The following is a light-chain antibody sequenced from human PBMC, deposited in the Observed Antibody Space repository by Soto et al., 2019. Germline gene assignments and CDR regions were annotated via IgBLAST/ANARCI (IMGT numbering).Light chain of an antibody. Sequence: DIQMTQSPSTLSAPVGDKVTTSCRASQSIHTWLAWYQQKPGKAPKLLLYTASDLQSGVPSRFSGSGSGTEFTLTITRLQPDDFATYYCQHGAFGQGTRVEMK. CDR3: QHGA. V-gene: IGKV1-5*03. J-gene: IGKJ1*01. CDR2: TAS. CDR1: QSIHTW.